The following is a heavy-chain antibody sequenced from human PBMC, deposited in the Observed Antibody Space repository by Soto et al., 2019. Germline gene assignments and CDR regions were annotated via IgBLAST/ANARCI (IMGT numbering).Heavy chain of an antibody. CDR3: AKRGAVVGTVDY. CDR1: GFTFSSYG. J-gene: IGHJ4*02. CDR2: ISYDGSNK. Sequence: QVQLVESGGGVVQPGRSLRLSCAASGFTFSSYGMHWVRQAPGKGLEWVAVISYDGSNKYYADSVKGRFTISRDNSKNTLYLQMNSLRAEDTAVYYCAKRGAVVGTVDYWGQGTLVTVSS. D-gene: IGHD6-19*01. V-gene: IGHV3-30*18.